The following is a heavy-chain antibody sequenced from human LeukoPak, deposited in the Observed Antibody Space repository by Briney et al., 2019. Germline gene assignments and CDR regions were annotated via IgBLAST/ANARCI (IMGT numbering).Heavy chain of an antibody. CDR3: ATVTPGGSGSPSFDY. CDR2: FDPEDGET. CDR1: GYTLTELS. J-gene: IGHJ4*02. Sequence: ASVKVSRKVSGYTLTELSMHWVRQAPGKGLEWMGGFDPEDGETIYAQKFQGRVTMTEDTSTDTAYMELSSLRSEDTAVYYCATVTPGGSGSPSFDYWGQGTLVTVSS. D-gene: IGHD3-22*01. V-gene: IGHV1-24*01.